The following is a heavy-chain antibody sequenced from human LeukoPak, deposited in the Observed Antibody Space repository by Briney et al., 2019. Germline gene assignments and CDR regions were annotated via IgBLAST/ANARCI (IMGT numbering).Heavy chain of an antibody. CDR3: AREVSSSSTCIDY. J-gene: IGHJ4*02. CDR2: IYYSGTT. CDR1: GVSVSSGSYL. D-gene: IGHD6-13*01. Sequence: PSETLSLTCTVSGVSVSSGSYLWSWIRQPPGKGLEWIGYIYYSGTTNYNPSLKSRVTISVDTSKNQFSLKLDSVTAADTAVYYCAREVSSSSTCIDYWGQGTLVTVSS. V-gene: IGHV4-61*01.